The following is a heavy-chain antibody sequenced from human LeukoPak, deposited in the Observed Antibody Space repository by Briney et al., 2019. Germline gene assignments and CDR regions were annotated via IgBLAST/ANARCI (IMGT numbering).Heavy chain of an antibody. J-gene: IGHJ4*02. V-gene: IGHV4-59*12. D-gene: IGHD6-19*01. CDR3: ARDDTGYSSGWSKDFDY. CDR1: GGSISSYY. CDR2: IYYSGST. Sequence: PSETLSLTCTVSGGSISSYYWSWIRQPPGKGPEWIGYIYYSGSTNYNPSLKSRVTISVDTSKNQFSLKLNSVTAADTAVYYCARDDTGYSSGWSKDFDYWGQGTLVTVSS.